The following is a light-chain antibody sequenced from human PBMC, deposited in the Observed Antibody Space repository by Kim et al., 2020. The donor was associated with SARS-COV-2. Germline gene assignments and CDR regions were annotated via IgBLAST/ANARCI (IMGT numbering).Light chain of an antibody. CDR2: QDT. CDR1: RLGNKY. Sequence: SYELTQPPSVSVSPGQTATISCSGERLGNKYVSWYQQKSGQSPLLVIYQDTKRPSGIPERFSGSNSGNTATLSIRGTQAVDAAEYYCRAWDSGTVFFGGG. CDR3: RAWDSGTVF. J-gene: IGLJ2*01. V-gene: IGLV3-1*01.